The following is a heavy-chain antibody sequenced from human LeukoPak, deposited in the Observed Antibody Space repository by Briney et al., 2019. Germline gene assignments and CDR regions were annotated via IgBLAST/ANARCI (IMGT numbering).Heavy chain of an antibody. CDR3: AREGLGAQMATIQDAFDI. CDR2: FSGSGGST. Sequence: ETLSLTCTVSGYSISSGCYWGWIRQPPGKGLECISGFSGSGGSTYYADSVKGRFTISRDNSKNTLYLQMNSLRAEDTAVYYCAREGLGAQMATIQDAFDIWGQGTMVTVSS. D-gene: IGHD5-24*01. V-gene: IGHV3-23*01. CDR1: GYSISSGC. J-gene: IGHJ3*02.